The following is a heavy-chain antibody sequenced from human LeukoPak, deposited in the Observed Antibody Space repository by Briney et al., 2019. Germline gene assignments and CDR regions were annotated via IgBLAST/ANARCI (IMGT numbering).Heavy chain of an antibody. V-gene: IGHV3-7*03. J-gene: IGHJ4*02. CDR2: ITKYDGRL. D-gene: IGHD5-24*01. Sequence: PGGSLRLSCAASGFTFSNAWMSWVRQAPGKGLEWLASITKYDGRLYYADSVRGRFTISRDTSQNELYLQMNSLRVDDSAIYYCAKDHSADGWPTFEYWGRGTLVTVSS. CDR3: AKDHSADGWPTFEY. CDR1: GFTFSNAW.